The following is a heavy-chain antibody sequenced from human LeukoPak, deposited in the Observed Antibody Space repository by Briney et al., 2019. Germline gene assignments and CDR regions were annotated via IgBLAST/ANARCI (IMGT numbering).Heavy chain of an antibody. V-gene: IGHV3-21*01. CDR3: ARDVQIDC. J-gene: IGHJ4*02. CDR2: IRSSGSYI. CDR1: GFTFSSYT. Sequence: GGSLRLSCAASGFTFSSYTMNWVRQAPGKGLEWVSSIRSSGSYIFCADSVKGRFTISRDNAENSLYLQMNSLRAEDTAVYYCARDVQIDCWGQGTLVTVSS.